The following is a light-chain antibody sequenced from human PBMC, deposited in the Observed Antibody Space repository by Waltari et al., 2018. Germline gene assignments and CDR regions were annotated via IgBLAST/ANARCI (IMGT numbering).Light chain of an antibody. J-gene: IGLJ3*02. CDR2: DVI. V-gene: IGLV2-14*03. CDR3: SSYTRSSTLGV. Sequence: QSALTQPASVSGSPGPSITISCSGTSSDVGGYNYVSWYQQHPGKAPKLMIYDVINRPSGVSNRFSGSKSGNTASLTISGLQAEDEADYYCSSYTRSSTLGVFGGGTKLTVL. CDR1: SSDVGGYNY.